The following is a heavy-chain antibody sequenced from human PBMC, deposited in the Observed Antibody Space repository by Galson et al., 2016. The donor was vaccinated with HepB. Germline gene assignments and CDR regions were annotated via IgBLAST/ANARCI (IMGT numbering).Heavy chain of an antibody. CDR1: GFTFGSYS. CDR2: ISSNRVYI. D-gene: IGHD3-10*01. Sequence: SLRLSCATSGFTFGSYSMNWVRQAPGKGLEWVASISSNRVYITYGDSVKGRFTISRDNAKNSLYLQMNSLSAEDTAVYYCARDFRGSKIRARDFDFWGQGTLVTVSS. CDR3: ARDFRGSKIRARDFDF. J-gene: IGHJ4*02. V-gene: IGHV3-21*01.